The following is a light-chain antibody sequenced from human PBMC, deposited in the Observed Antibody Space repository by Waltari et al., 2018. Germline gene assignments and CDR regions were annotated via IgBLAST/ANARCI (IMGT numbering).Light chain of an antibody. V-gene: IGLV6-57*04. J-gene: IGLJ2*01. CDR2: DDI. CDR1: GGFLTRSS. CDR3: HSFDLNNVV. Sequence: FILTQPLSVSESPGKTVTISCTRIGGFLTRSSVQWYQQRPGSVPRLVIYDDIQRASGVPDRFSGSIDSSSNSASLTISGLQTEDEADYYCHSFDLNNVVFGGGTKLTVL.